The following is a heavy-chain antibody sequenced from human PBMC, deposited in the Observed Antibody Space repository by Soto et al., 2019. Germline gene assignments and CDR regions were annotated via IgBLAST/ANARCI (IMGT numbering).Heavy chain of an antibody. CDR1: GDTISTGGYT. Sequence: SETLSLTCDVSGDTISTGGYTWAWIRQPPGKALEWIGHTYHSGNPYYNPSLKSRVIISVDRSKNQFSLKVSSVTAAVTAVYYCVRYYDSSGYFDYWGQGTLVTVSS. D-gene: IGHD3-22*01. J-gene: IGHJ4*02. CDR3: VRYYDSSGYFDY. V-gene: IGHV4-30-2*02. CDR2: TYHSGNP.